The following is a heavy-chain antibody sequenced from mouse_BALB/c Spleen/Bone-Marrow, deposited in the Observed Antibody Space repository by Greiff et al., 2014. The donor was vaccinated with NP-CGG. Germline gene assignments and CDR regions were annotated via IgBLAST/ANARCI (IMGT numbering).Heavy chain of an antibody. CDR1: GYTLTSYW. CDR2: IYPGDGDT. CDR3: ARGDYDYDDWFAY. Sequence: QVQLKQSGAELARPGASVKLSCKASGYTLTSYWMQWVKQRPGQGLEWIGAIYPGDGDTRYTQKFKGKATLTADKSSSTAYMQLSSLASEDSAVYYCARGDYDYDDWFAYWGQGTLVTVSA. V-gene: IGHV1-87*01. D-gene: IGHD2-4*01. J-gene: IGHJ3*01.